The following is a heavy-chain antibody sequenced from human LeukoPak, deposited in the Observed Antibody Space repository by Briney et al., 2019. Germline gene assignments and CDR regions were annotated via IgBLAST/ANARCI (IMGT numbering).Heavy chain of an antibody. Sequence: GGSLRLSCAASGFTFSSYAMSWVRQAPGKGLEWVSAISGSGGSTYYADSVKGRFTISRDNSKNTLYLQMNNLRAEDTAVYYCAKDRRSRSSSSRGAFDYWGQGTLVTVSS. CDR1: GFTFSSYA. CDR2: ISGSGGST. V-gene: IGHV3-23*01. CDR3: AKDRRSRSSSSRGAFDY. D-gene: IGHD6-6*01. J-gene: IGHJ4*02.